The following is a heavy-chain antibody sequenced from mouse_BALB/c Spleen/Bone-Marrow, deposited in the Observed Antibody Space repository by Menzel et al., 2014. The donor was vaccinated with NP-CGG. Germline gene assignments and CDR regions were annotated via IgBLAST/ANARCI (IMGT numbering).Heavy chain of an antibody. D-gene: IGHD2-1*01. Sequence: EVQRVESGGGFVQPGGSMKLSCAASGFTFSDAWMDWVRQSPEKGLDWVAEIRSKANNHATFYAESVKGRFTISRDDSKSCVYLQMNSLRPEDTGIYYCVRNYGSYLYWGQGTTLTVSS. J-gene: IGHJ2*01. CDR1: GFTFSDAW. CDR2: IRSKANNHAT. V-gene: IGHV6-6*01. CDR3: VRNYGSYLY.